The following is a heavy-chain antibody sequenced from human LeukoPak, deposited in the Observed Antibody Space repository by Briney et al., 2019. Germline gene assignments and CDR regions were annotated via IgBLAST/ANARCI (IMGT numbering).Heavy chain of an antibody. D-gene: IGHD5-18*01. J-gene: IGHJ4*02. CDR3: ARAPSGFTYGPGDH. CDR2: ISTYDGNA. V-gene: IGHV1-18*01. CDR1: GGTFSSYA. Sequence: ASVKVSCKASGGTFSSYAISWVRQAPGQGLEWMGWISTYDGNANYAQKLQGRVTMTTDTSTITAYMELRNLRSDDTAVYYCARAPSGFTYGPGDHWGQGTLVTVSS.